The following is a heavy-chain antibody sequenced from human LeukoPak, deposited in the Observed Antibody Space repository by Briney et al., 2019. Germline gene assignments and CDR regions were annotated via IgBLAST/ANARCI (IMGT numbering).Heavy chain of an antibody. CDR1: GYTFTSYY. Sequence: GASVKVSCKASGYTFTSYYMHWVRQAPGQGLEWMGIINPSGGSTSYAQKFQGRVTMTRDTSTSTVYMELSCLRSEDTAVYYCARDASIVGATNWFDPWGQGTLVTVSS. V-gene: IGHV1-46*01. D-gene: IGHD1-26*01. CDR3: ARDASIVGATNWFDP. J-gene: IGHJ5*02. CDR2: INPSGGST.